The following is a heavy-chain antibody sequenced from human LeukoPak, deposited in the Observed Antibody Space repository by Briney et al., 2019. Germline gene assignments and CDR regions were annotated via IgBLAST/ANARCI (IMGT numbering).Heavy chain of an antibody. D-gene: IGHD3-16*02. V-gene: IGHV4-59*01. J-gene: IGHJ4*02. CDR3: AKYVWGSYPTFEDY. CDR1: GGSISSYY. Sequence: SETLSLTCTVSGGSISSYYWSWIRQPPGKGLEWIGYISYSGSTNYNPSLKSRVTISVHTSKNQFSLKLSSVTAADTAVYYCAKYVWGSYPTFEDYWGQGTLVTVPS. CDR2: ISYSGST.